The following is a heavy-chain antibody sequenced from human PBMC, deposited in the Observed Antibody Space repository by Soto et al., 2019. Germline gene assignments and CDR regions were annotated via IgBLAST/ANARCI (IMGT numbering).Heavy chain of an antibody. CDR2: TYHTGTA. D-gene: IGHD3-22*01. CDR1: GGCISSGGYS. J-gene: IGHJ4*02. CDR3: VIYRRSYYSDVSSLDF. V-gene: IGHV4-30-2*01. Sequence: SETLSLSCAVSGGCISSGGYSWTWIRQPPGKGLEWVGHTYHTGTAYYSPSLKSRVTISVDTSKNQFSLKLTSATAADTAVYYCVIYRRSYYSDVSSLDFCGQG.